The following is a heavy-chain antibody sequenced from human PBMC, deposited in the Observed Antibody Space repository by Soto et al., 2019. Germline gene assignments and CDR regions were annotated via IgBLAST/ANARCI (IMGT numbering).Heavy chain of an antibody. CDR1: VGSFSGYY. D-gene: IGHD5-18*01. CDR3: AGIAGYSYGYGYYYYYMDV. Sequence: SETLSLTCAVYVGSFSGYYWSWIRQPPGKGLEWIGEINHSGSTNYNPSLKSRVTISVDTSKNQFSLKLSSVTAADTAVYYCAGIAGYSYGYGYYYYYMDVWGKGTTVTVSS. J-gene: IGHJ6*03. V-gene: IGHV4-34*01. CDR2: INHSGST.